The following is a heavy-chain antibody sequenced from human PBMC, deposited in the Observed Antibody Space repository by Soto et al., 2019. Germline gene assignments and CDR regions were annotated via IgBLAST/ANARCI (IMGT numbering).Heavy chain of an antibody. CDR2: IRGSGDRT. CDR3: AKDSGIPGTYWYFDL. CDR1: GFTFNSYV. Sequence: DVQLLESGGGLVQPGESLRLSCVASGFTFNSYVMTWVRQAPGKGLDWVAAIRGSGDRTDYADSVKGRFTISRDNSKNTLYLQMNSLRAEDTAVYYCAKDSGIPGTYWYFDLWGRGTLVTVSS. D-gene: IGHD6-25*01. J-gene: IGHJ2*01. V-gene: IGHV3-23*01.